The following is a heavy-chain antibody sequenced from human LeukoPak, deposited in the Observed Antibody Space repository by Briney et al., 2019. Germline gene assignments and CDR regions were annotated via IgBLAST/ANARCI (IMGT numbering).Heavy chain of an antibody. CDR3: ARDFGSGGAFDI. D-gene: IGHD2-8*02. V-gene: IGHV3-21*01. J-gene: IGHJ3*02. CDR1: GFTSTSYS. CDR2: ISSSSSYI. Sequence: GGCLRLSCAASGFTSTSYSMNWVRPAPGKGLEWVSSISSSSSYIYYADSVKGRFTISRDNAKNSLYLQMDSLRDEDTAVYYCARDFGSGGAFDIWGQGTMVTVSS.